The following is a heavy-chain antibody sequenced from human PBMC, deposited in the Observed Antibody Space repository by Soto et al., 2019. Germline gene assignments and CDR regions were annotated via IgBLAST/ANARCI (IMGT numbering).Heavy chain of an antibody. Sequence: QVQLQQSGPGLVKPSQTLSLTCAISGDSVSSNSAVWNWIRQSPSGGLEWLGRTYYRSKWYNDYAVSVKSXXTXDXXTAKNQVSLQLNSVTPEDTAVYYCARLVGHSWLDSWGQGSLVTVSS. CDR2: TYYRSKWYN. V-gene: IGHV6-1*01. CDR3: ARLVGHSWLDS. CDR1: GDSVSSNSAV. D-gene: IGHD1-26*01. J-gene: IGHJ5*01.